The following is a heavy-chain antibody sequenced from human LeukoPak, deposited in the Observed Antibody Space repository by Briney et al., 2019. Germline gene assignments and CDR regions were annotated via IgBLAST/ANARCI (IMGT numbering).Heavy chain of an antibody. CDR2: IIPIFGTA. CDR3: ARGIAEQLAPRNNDAFDI. J-gene: IGHJ3*02. CDR1: GGTFSSYA. D-gene: IGHD6-13*01. V-gene: IGHV1-69*06. Sequence: SVKVSCKASGGTFSSYAISWVRQAPGQGLEWMGGIIPIFGTANYAQKFQGRVTITADKSTSTAYMELSSLRSEDTAVYYCARGIAEQLAPRNNDAFDIWGQGTMVTVSS.